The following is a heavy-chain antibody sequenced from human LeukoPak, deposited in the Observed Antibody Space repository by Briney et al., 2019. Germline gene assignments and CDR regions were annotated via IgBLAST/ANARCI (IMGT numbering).Heavy chain of an antibody. D-gene: IGHD1-26*01. Sequence: GGSLRLSCAASGFSFNNYAIHWVRQAPGKGLEYVSAISSDGGSTYYAISVKGRFTISRDNSNNTLYLHTGSLRPEDMAVYYCATIGLPWGQGTLVTVSS. V-gene: IGHV3-64*01. CDR1: GFSFNNYA. J-gene: IGHJ5*02. CDR3: ATIGLP. CDR2: ISSDGGST.